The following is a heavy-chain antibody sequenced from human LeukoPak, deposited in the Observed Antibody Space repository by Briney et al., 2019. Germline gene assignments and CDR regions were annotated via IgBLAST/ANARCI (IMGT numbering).Heavy chain of an antibody. CDR3: AKAACTGYGCDYFDY. Sequence: GGSLRLSCAASGFTFSSYWMSWVRQAPGKGLEWVANIKQDGSEKYYVDSVKGRFTISRDNSKSTLYLQMNSLRAEDTALYYCAKAACTGYGCDYFDYWGQGSLVTVSS. J-gene: IGHJ4*02. CDR2: IKQDGSEK. CDR1: GFTFSSYW. D-gene: IGHD2-8*02. V-gene: IGHV3-7*03.